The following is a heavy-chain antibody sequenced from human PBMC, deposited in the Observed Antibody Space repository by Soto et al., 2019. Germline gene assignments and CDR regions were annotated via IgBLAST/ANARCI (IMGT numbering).Heavy chain of an antibody. J-gene: IGHJ4*02. CDR2: ISAYNGNT. CDR1: GYTFTSYG. CDR3: AREADYDILTGYQHLDY. V-gene: IGHV1-18*01. Sequence: QVQLVQSGAEVKKPGASVKVSYKASGYTFTSYGISWVRQAPGQGLEWMGWISAYNGNTNYAQKLQGRVTMTTDTSTSTAYMELRSLRSDDTAVYYCAREADYDILTGYQHLDYWGQGTLVTVSS. D-gene: IGHD3-9*01.